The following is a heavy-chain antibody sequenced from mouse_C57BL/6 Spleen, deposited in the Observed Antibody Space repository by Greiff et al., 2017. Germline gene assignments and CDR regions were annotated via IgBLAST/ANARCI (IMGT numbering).Heavy chain of an antibody. CDR3: AIYYDYEYYFDY. J-gene: IGHJ2*01. CDR1: GYAFSSSW. CDR2: IYPGDGDT. Sequence: VQGVESGPELVKPGASVKISCKASGYAFSSSWMNWVKQRPGKGLEWIGRIYPGDGDTNYNGKFKGKATLTADKSSSTAYMQLSSLTSEDSAVYFCAIYYDYEYYFDYWGQGTTLTVSS. D-gene: IGHD2-4*01. V-gene: IGHV1-82*01.